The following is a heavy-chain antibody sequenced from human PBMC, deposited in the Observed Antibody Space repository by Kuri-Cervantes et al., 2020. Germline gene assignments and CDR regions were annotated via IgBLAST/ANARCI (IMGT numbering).Heavy chain of an antibody. J-gene: IGHJ6*03. Sequence: SVKVSCKASGAAVTIYAISWVRQAPGQGLEWMGGIIPIFGTANYAQKFQGRVTITADESTSTAYMELSRLRSDDTAVYYCARGPNSCSGGSCYSGAGYYYYMDVWGKGTTVTVSS. CDR1: GAAVTIYA. D-gene: IGHD2-15*01. CDR2: IIPIFGTA. CDR3: ARGPNSCSGGSCYSGAGYYYYMDV. V-gene: IGHV1-69*13.